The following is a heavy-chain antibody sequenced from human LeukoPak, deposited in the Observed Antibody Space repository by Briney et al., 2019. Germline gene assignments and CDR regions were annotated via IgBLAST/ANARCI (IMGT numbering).Heavy chain of an antibody. J-gene: IGHJ4*02. CDR2: IYNSGST. V-gene: IGHV4-59*01. CDR3: ARLGLYSGYEYYFDF. CDR1: GXSISTYS. Sequence: SETLSLTCTVSGXSISTYSWIWIRQPPGKGLEWVGCIYNSGSTNYNPSLKSRVTLSVDTSKNQLSLKLSSVTAADTAVYYCARLGLYSGYEYYFDFWGQGTLVTVSS. D-gene: IGHD5-12*01.